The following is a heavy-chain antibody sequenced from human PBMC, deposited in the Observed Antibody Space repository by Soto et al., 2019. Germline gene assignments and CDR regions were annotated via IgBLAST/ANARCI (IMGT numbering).Heavy chain of an antibody. CDR2: ISGSGGST. CDR1: GFIFSSYA. J-gene: IGHJ5*02. V-gene: IGHV3-23*01. D-gene: IGHD2-2*01. CDR3: AKEKISTRCCNWFDP. Sequence: GGSLRLSCAASGFIFSSYAMSWVRQAPGKGLEWVSAISGSGGSTYYADSVKGRFTISRDNSKNTLYLQMNSLRAEDTAVYYCAKEKISTRCCNWFDPWGQGTLVTVSS.